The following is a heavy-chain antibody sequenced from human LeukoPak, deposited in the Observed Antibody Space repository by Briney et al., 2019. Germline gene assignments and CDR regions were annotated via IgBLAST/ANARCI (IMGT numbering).Heavy chain of an antibody. CDR2: IYYSGST. CDR3: ARPTYYYDSSGYYHNWFDP. V-gene: IGHV4-39*01. CDR1: GGSTSSSSYY. Sequence: SETLSLTCTVSGGSTSSSSYYWGWIRQPPGKGLEWIGSIYYSGSTYYNPSLKSRVTISVDTSKNQFSLKLSSVTAADTAVYYCARPTYYYDSSGYYHNWFDPWGQGTLVTVSS. J-gene: IGHJ5*02. D-gene: IGHD3-22*01.